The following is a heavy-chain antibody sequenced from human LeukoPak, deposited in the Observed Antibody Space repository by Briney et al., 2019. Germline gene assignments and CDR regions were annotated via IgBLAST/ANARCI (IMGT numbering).Heavy chain of an antibody. CDR2: IYYSGSA. CDR1: GGSISNNNYY. D-gene: IGHD3-22*01. V-gene: IGHV4-39*01. J-gene: IGHJ5*02. Sequence: SETLSLTCTVSGGSISNNNYYWAWIRQPPGEGLEWIGSIYYSGSAYSNPSLKSRVTISVDTSKNQFSLKLTSVTAADTAVYYCANGGTYSSGPWGQGTLVTVSS. CDR3: ANGGTYSSGP.